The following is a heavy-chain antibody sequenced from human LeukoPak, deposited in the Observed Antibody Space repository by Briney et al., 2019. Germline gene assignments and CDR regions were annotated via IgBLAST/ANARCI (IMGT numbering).Heavy chain of an antibody. CDR1: GYTFTGYY. J-gene: IGHJ4*02. CDR2: INPNSGGT. V-gene: IGHV1-2*02. D-gene: IGHD3-22*01. CDR3: ARSRTYYYDSSGYYYDSYFDY. Sequence: ASVKVSCKTSGYTFTGYYMHWVRQAPGQGLEWMGWINPNSGGTNYAQKFQGRVTMTRDTSISTAYMELSRLRSDDTAVYYCARSRTYYYDSSGYYYDSYFDYWGQGTLVTVSS.